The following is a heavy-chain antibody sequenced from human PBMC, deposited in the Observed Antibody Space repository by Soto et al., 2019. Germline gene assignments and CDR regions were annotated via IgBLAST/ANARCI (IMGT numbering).Heavy chain of an antibody. CDR1: GGSISSGSYY. Sequence: SETLSLTCTVSGGSISSGSYYWGWIRQPPGKGLEWIGSIYYSGSTYYNPSLKSRVTISVDTSKNQFSLKLSSVTAADTAVYYCARPMTGYSSGFDYWGQGTLVTVS. CDR3: ARPMTGYSSGFDY. D-gene: IGHD6-19*01. CDR2: IYYSGST. V-gene: IGHV4-39*01. J-gene: IGHJ4*02.